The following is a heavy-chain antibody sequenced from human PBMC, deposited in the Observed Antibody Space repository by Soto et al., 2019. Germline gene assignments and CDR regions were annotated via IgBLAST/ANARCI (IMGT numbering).Heavy chain of an antibody. Sequence: EVQLVESGEGLVQPGGSLRLSCAASGFTFSSYNIHWIRQAPGKGLEFVSAISRSGDRTYYADSVKGRFTITRDNSKNTVWLQMGSPRAEDMAVYYCARARCSSGQCYYFDYWGRGALVSVS. CDR1: GFTFSSYN. CDR2: ISRSGDRT. V-gene: IGHV3-64*02. CDR3: ARARCSSGQCYYFDY. D-gene: IGHD2-15*01. J-gene: IGHJ4*02.